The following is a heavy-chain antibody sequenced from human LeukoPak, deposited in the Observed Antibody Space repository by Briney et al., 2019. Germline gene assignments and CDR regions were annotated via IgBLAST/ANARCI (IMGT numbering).Heavy chain of an antibody. J-gene: IGHJ4*02. CDR2: VHLDGRT. Sequence: SGTLSLICGVSGGFVSSTNWWTWVRQPPGKGLEWIGEVHLDGRTNYNPSLESRLTMSVDLSENHISLKLTSVTAADTAVYYCAREGGFYRPLDYPGQGILVTVSS. V-gene: IGHV4-4*02. CDR3: AREGGFYRPLDY. D-gene: IGHD3-3*01. CDR1: GGFVSSTNW.